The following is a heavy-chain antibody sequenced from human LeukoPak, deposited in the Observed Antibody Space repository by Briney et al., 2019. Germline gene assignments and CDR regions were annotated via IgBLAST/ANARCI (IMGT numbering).Heavy chain of an antibody. J-gene: IGHJ4*02. CDR1: GFTFSDYY. V-gene: IGHV3-11*04. CDR2: ISSSGSTI. D-gene: IGHD3-9*01. Sequence: PGGSLRLSCAASGFTFSDYYMSWIRQAPGKGLERVSYISSSGSTIYYADSVKGRFTISRDNAKNSLYLQMNSLRAEDTAVYYCARTYYDILTGYNPYFDYWGQGTLVTVSS. CDR3: ARTYYDILTGYNPYFDY.